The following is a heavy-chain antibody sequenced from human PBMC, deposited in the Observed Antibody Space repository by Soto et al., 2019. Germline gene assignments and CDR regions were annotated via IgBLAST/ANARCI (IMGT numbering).Heavy chain of an antibody. CDR2: ISSSSSYI. CDR1: GFTFSSYS. Sequence: GGSLRLSCAASGFTFSSYSMNWVRQAPGKGLEWVSSISSSSSYIYYADSVKGRFTISRDNAKNSLYLQMNSLRTEDTAVYYCARDWDLGCSSTSCHQGLRAIDYWGQGTLVTVSS. CDR3: ARDWDLGCSSTSCHQGLRAIDY. J-gene: IGHJ4*02. V-gene: IGHV3-21*01. D-gene: IGHD2-2*01.